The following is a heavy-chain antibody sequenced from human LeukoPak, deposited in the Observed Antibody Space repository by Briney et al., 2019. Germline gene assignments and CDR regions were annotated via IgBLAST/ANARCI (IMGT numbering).Heavy chain of an antibody. CDR2: ISGSGGTT. CDR1: GFTFNNFP. V-gene: IGHV3-23*01. D-gene: IGHD3-22*01. CDR3: AKDGYFHDSSGYSYFDS. Sequence: GGSLRLSCAASGFTFNNFPMSWVRQVPGKGLEWVSSISGSGGTTYYAGSVRGRFTISRDNAKKTLFLHTRSLRAEDTALYYCAKDGYFHDSSGYSYFDSWGQGILVSVSS. J-gene: IGHJ4*02.